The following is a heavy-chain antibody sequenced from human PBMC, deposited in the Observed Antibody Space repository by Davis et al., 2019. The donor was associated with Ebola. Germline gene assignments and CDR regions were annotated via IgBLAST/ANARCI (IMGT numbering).Heavy chain of an antibody. D-gene: IGHD1-26*01. J-gene: IGHJ4*02. CDR3: ARGGSYYQHGADY. Sequence: AASVKVSCKASGGTFSSYAISWVRQAPGQGLEWMGRIIPILGMANYAQKFQGRVTITADKSTSTAYMELSSLRSEDTAVYYCARGGSYYQHGADYWGQGTLVTVS. CDR2: IIPILGMA. CDR1: GGTFSSYA. V-gene: IGHV1-69*04.